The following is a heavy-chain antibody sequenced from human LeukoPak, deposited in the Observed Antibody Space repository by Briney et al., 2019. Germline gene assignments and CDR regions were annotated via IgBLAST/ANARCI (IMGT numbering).Heavy chain of an antibody. CDR2: ISSSGGTI. V-gene: IGHV3-48*02. CDR3: ARYTAMVDY. D-gene: IGHD5-18*01. Sequence: GGSLRLSCAASGSIFSTYSMTWVRQAPGKGLEWVSYISSSGGTIYYADSVKGRFIISRDNAKNSLYLQMNSLRDEDTAVYYCARYTAMVDYWGQGTLVTVSS. J-gene: IGHJ4*02. CDR1: GSIFSTYS.